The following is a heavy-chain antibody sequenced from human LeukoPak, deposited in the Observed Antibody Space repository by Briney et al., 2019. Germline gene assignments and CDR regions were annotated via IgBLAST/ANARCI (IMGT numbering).Heavy chain of an antibody. J-gene: IGHJ5*02. CDR3: ARDRGWFDP. V-gene: IGHV1-46*01. Sequence: WMGIINPSGGSTSYAQKFQGRVTMTRDTSTSTVYMELSSLRSEDTAVYYCARDRGWFDPWGQGTLVTVSS. CDR2: INPSGGST.